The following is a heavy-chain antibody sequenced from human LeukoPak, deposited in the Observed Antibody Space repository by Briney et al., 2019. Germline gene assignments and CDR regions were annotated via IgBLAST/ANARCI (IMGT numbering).Heavy chain of an antibody. CDR3: ARDDYYDSSGYYLIVGGNHALDY. J-gene: IGHJ4*02. V-gene: IGHV3-21*01. CDR1: GFTFSSYS. CDR2: ISSSSSYI. Sequence: GGSLRLSCAGSGFTFSSYSMNWVRQAPGKGLEWVSSISSSSSYIYYADSVKGRFTISRDNAKNSLYLQMNSLRAEDTAVYYCARDDYYDSSGYYLIVGGNHALDYWGQGTLVTVSS. D-gene: IGHD3-22*01.